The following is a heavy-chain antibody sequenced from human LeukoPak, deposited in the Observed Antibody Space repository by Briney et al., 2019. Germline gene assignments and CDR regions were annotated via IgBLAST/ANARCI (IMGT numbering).Heavy chain of an antibody. V-gene: IGHV1-69*04. CDR1: GGTFSSYA. Sequence: ASVKVSCKASGGTFSSYAISWVRQAPGQGLEWMGRIIPILGIANYAQKFQGRVTITADKSTSTAYMELSSLRSEDTAVYYCARDDGSGPGPWFDPWGQGTLVTVSS. CDR2: IIPILGIA. D-gene: IGHD3-10*01. J-gene: IGHJ5*02. CDR3: ARDDGSGPGPWFDP.